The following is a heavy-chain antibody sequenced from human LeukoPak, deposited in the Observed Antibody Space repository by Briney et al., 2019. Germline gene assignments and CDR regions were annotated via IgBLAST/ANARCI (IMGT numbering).Heavy chain of an antibody. D-gene: IGHD1-1*01. CDR3: AREPGHSGWFES. CDR2: ISYSGNT. CDR1: GFTFSTYA. Sequence: SGGSLRLSCAASGFTFSTYAMSWIRQPPGKGLEWIGYISYSGNTEYNPSLKSRVTISVDTSKNQLSLKLTSVTAADAAVYYCAREPGHSGWFESWGQGTLVTVSS. V-gene: IGHV4-59*01. J-gene: IGHJ5*01.